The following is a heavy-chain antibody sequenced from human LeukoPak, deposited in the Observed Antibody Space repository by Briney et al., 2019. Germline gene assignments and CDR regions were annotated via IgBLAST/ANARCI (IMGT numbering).Heavy chain of an antibody. V-gene: IGHV1-69*05. D-gene: IGHD2-2*01. Sequence: VASVKVSCKASGGTFSSYAISWVRQAPGQGLEWMGGIIPIFGTANYAQKFQGRVTITTDESTSTAYMELSSLRSEDTAVYYCASPDSSTSPQRYYYYMDVWGKGTTVTVSS. J-gene: IGHJ6*03. CDR1: GGTFSSYA. CDR2: IIPIFGTA. CDR3: ASPDSSTSPQRYYYYMDV.